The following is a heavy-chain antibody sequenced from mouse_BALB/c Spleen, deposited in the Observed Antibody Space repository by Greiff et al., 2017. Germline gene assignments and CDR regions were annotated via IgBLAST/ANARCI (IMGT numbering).Heavy chain of an antibody. D-gene: IGHD2-1*01. CDR2: ISSGSSTI. CDR1: GFTFSSFG. J-gene: IGHJ4*01. Sequence: EVQGVESGGGLVQPGGSRKLSCAASGFTFSSFGMHWVRQAPEKGLEWVAYISSGSSTIYYADTVKGRFTISRDNPKNTLFLQMTSLRSEDTAMYYCARSYGNHEGYYAMDYWGQGTSVTVSS. V-gene: IGHV5-17*02. CDR3: ARSYGNHEGYYAMDY.